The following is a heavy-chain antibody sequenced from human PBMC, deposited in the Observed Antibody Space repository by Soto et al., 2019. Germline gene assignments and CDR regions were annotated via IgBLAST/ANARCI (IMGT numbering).Heavy chain of an antibody. CDR2: ISGSGGST. CDR3: AKDHYYDSSGYYYFDY. Sequence: GGSLRLSCAASGFTFSSYAMSWVRQAPGKGLEWVSAISGSGGSTYYADSVKGRFTISRDNSKNTLYLQMNSLRAEDTAVYYCAKDHYYDSSGYYYFDYWGQGTLVTVSS. D-gene: IGHD3-22*01. J-gene: IGHJ4*02. V-gene: IGHV3-23*01. CDR1: GFTFSSYA.